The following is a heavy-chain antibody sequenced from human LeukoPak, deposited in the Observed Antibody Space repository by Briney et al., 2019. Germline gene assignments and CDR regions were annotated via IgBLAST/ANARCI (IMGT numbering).Heavy chain of an antibody. CDR2: INHSGST. V-gene: IGHV4-34*01. D-gene: IGHD3-10*01. CDR3: ARHYYGSGSYYNPGHYYYCMDV. CDR1: GGSFSGYY. J-gene: IGHJ6*03. Sequence: SETLSLTCAVYGGSFSGYYWSWIRQPPGKGLEWIGEINHSGSTNYNPSLKSRVTISVDASKNQLSLKLSSVTAADTAVYYCARHYYGSGSYYNPGHYYYCMDVWGKGTTVTISS.